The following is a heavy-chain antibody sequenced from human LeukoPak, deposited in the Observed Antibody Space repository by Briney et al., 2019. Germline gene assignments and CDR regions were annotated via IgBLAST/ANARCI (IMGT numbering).Heavy chain of an antibody. J-gene: IGHJ4*02. Sequence: GGSLRLSCAASGFTFSSYDMHWVRHATGKGLEWVSGIGTAGDTYYPGSVKGRFTISRENAKNSLYLQMNSLRAGDTAVYYCARAGQVLRFLEWLLWGDYWGQGTLVTVSS. CDR2: IGTAGDT. V-gene: IGHV3-13*01. D-gene: IGHD3-3*01. CDR3: ARAGQVLRFLEWLLWGDY. CDR1: GFTFSSYD.